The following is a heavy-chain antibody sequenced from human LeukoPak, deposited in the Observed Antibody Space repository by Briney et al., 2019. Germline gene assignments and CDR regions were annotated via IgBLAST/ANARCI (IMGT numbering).Heavy chain of an antibody. D-gene: IGHD3-22*01. Sequence: GGSLRLSCAASGFTFSSYAMSWVRQAPGKGLEWVSVIYSGGSTYYADSVKGRFTISRDNSKNTLYLQMNSLRAEDTAVYYCSYYYDSSGYFLWGQGTLVTVS. CDR2: IYSGGST. J-gene: IGHJ4*02. CDR1: GFTFSSYA. V-gene: IGHV3-66*01. CDR3: SYYYDSSGYFL.